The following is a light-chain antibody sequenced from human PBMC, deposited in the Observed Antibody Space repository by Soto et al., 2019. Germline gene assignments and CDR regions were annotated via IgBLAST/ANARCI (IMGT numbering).Light chain of an antibody. CDR1: SSDVGGYTY. V-gene: IGLV2-14*03. CDR2: DVS. CDR3: SSYTSSSTYV. Sequence: QSVLTQPASVSGSPGQSITISCTGTSSDVGGYTYVSWYQHHPGKAPKLMIFDVSNRPSGVSNRFSGSKSGNTASLTISGLQAEDEADYDCSSYTSSSTYVFGTGTKASVL. J-gene: IGLJ1*01.